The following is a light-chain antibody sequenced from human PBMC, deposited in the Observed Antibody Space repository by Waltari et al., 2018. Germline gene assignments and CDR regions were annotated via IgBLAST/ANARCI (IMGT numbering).Light chain of an antibody. V-gene: IGLV2-14*01. J-gene: IGLJ2*01. CDR3: TSYTAGNIVI. Sequence: QSALTQPASVSGSLGQSIILPCTGTSSDIGHNNYVSWYQHHPGNAPKLIIYDFNHRPSGTSYRFSGSKSGSTASLTISGVQAEDEAHYYCTSYTAGNIVIFGGGTKVTVL. CDR2: DFN. CDR1: SSDIGHNNY.